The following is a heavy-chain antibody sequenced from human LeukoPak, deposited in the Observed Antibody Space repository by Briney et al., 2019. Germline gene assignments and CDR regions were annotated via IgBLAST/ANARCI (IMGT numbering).Heavy chain of an antibody. CDR1: GGSISTSPYY. D-gene: IGHD2-15*01. CDR3: ARSVVVAATIDY. J-gene: IGHJ4*02. CDR2: SYYTGGT. V-gene: IGHV4-39*01. Sequence: SSETLSLTCTVSGGSISTSPYYWGWIRRPPGKGLEWIATSYYTGGTYYNPSLKSRVTMSVDTSKNQFSLKVSSVTAADTAVYYCARSVVVAATIDYWGQGTLVTVSS.